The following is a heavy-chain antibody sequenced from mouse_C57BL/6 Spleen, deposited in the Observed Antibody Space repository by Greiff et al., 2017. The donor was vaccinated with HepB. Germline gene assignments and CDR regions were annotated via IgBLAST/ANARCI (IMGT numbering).Heavy chain of an antibody. CDR1: GYTFTSYW. V-gene: IGHV1-55*01. CDR2: IYPGSGST. CDR3: ARGGQLRLRNYAMDY. D-gene: IGHD3-2*02. Sequence: QVQLQQPGAELVKPGASVKMSCKASGYTFTSYWITWVKQRPGQGLEWIGDIYPGSGSTNYNEKFKSKDTLTVDTSSSTAYIQLSSLTSEDSAVYYCARGGQLRLRNYAMDYWGQGTSVTVSS. J-gene: IGHJ4*01.